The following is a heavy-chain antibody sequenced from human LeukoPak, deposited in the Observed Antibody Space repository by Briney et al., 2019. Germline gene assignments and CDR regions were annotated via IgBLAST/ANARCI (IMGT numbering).Heavy chain of an antibody. J-gene: IGHJ4*02. Sequence: GASAKVSCKAFGYTFTSYYMHWVRQAPGQGLEWMGIINPSGGSTSYAQKFQGRVTMTRDTSTSTVYMELSSLRSEDTAVYYCARAHRGYFDYWGQGTLVTVSS. V-gene: IGHV1-46*01. CDR2: INPSGGST. CDR3: ARAHRGYFDY. D-gene: IGHD3-10*01. CDR1: GYTFTSYY.